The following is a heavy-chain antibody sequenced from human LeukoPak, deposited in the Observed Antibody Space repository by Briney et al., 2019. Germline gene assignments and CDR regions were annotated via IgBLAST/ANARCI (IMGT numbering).Heavy chain of an antibody. Sequence: SETLSLTCTVSGGSISSSSYYWGWIRQPPGKGLEWSGSIYYSGSTYYNPSLKSRVTISVDTSKSQFSLRLSSVTAADTAVYYCARGGYCSSTSCYYYYYMDVWGKGTTVTVSS. CDR2: IYYSGST. J-gene: IGHJ6*03. CDR3: ARGGYCSSTSCYYYYYMDV. D-gene: IGHD2-2*01. V-gene: IGHV4-39*01. CDR1: GGSISSSSYY.